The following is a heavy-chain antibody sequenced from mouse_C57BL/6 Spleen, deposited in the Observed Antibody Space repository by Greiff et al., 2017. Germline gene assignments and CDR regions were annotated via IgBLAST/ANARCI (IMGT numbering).Heavy chain of an antibody. CDR1: GFSFNTYA. Sequence: EADGGLVQPKGSLKLSCAASGFSFNTYAMNWVRQAPGKGLEWVARIRSKSNNYATYYADSVKDRFTISIDDSESMHYLQMNNLKTEDTAMYYCVRNWDGWYFDVWGTGTTVTVSS. CDR3: VRNWDGWYFDV. V-gene: IGHV10-1*01. D-gene: IGHD4-1*01. J-gene: IGHJ1*03. CDR2: IRSKSNNYAT.